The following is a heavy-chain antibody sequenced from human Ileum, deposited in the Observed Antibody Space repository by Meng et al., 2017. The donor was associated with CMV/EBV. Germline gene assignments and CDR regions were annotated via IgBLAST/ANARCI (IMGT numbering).Heavy chain of an antibody. J-gene: IGHJ6*02. Sequence: ASVNVSCKASGYSFTTYAITWVRQAPGQGLEWMGWISADNGKTNYAQNLQGRLTMTTDTSTSTAYMELRSLRSDDTAVYYCARDLFVVVPADYGMDVWGQGTTVTVSS. CDR2: ISADNGKT. V-gene: IGHV1-18*01. CDR1: GYSFTTYA. CDR3: ARDLFVVVPADYGMDV. D-gene: IGHD2-2*01.